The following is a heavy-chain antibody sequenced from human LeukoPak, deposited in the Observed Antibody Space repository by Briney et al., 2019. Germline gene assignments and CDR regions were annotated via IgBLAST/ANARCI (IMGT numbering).Heavy chain of an antibody. CDR2: LKSRVDGGAT. V-gene: IGHV3-15*01. CDR3: AYIRPNDYYYYYMDV. D-gene: IGHD2-21*01. J-gene: IGHJ6*03. CDR1: GFSFTKPW. Sequence: GGSLRLSCEASGFSFTKPWMNWVRLAPGKGLEWVGGLKSRVDGGATDYSAPVKGRFTISRDDSKDTPHQQMNSIKTDDTGIYYCAYIRPNDYYYYYMDVWGKGTTVTVAS.